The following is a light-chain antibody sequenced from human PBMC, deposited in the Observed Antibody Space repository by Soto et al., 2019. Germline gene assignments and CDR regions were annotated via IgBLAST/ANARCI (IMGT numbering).Light chain of an antibody. CDR1: QSVCSN. CDR3: QQYGSSPRT. V-gene: IGKV3-20*01. J-gene: IGKJ1*01. Sequence: EIEMTQSPATLSVSPGERATLSCRASQSVCSNLAWYQQKPGQAPRLLIYGASTRATGIPGRFSGSASGTDFTLTISRLEPEDFAVYCCQQYGSSPRTFGQGTKVDIK. CDR2: GAS.